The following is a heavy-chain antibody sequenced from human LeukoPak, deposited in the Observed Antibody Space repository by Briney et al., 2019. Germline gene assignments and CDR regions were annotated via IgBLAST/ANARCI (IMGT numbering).Heavy chain of an antibody. Sequence: PGGSLRLSCAASGFTFSNAWMSWVRQAPGKGLEWVGRIKSKTDGGTTDYAAPVKGRFPISRDDSKNTLYLQMNSLKTEDTAVYYCTTEGGDYDILTGYFEYFDYWGQGTLVTVSS. CDR1: GFTFSNAW. CDR2: IKSKTDGGTT. CDR3: TTEGGDYDILTGYFEYFDY. J-gene: IGHJ4*02. D-gene: IGHD3-9*01. V-gene: IGHV3-15*01.